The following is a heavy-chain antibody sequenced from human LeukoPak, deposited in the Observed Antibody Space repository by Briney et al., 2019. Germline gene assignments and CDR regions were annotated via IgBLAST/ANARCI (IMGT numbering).Heavy chain of an antibody. V-gene: IGHV3-23*01. J-gene: IGHJ6*02. CDR3: AKDMEAASRDYYYYGMDV. Sequence: GGSLRLSCAASGFSFSDHWLDWVRQAPGKGLEWVSAISGSGGSTYYADSVKGRFTISRDNSKNTLYLQMNSLRAEDTAVYYCAKDMEAASRDYYYYGMDVWGQGTTVTVSS. D-gene: IGHD2-15*01. CDR1: GFSFSDHW. CDR2: ISGSGGST.